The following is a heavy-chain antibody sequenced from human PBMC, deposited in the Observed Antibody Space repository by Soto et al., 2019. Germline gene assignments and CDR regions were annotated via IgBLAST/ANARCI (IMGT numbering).Heavy chain of an antibody. CDR3: ARAYTGRLPRRADYYYAMDV. CDR2: IGAARDP. J-gene: IGHJ6*02. CDR1: GFTFSNFD. V-gene: IGHV3-13*05. D-gene: IGHD2-2*02. Sequence: GSLRLSCATSGFTFSNFDMHWVRQVPGKGLEWVSAIGAARDPYYLGSVKGRFTISRENAKNSVYLQMNDLRAGDSAVYYCARAYTGRLPRRADYYYAMDVWGQGTTVTVSS.